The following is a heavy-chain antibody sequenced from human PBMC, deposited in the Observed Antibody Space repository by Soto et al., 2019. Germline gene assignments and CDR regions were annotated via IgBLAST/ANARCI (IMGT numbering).Heavy chain of an antibody. J-gene: IGHJ5*02. CDR2: IYDDGSA. V-gene: IGHV4-59*01. Sequence: SATLSLTCTVSGSYISSSYWSWLRQPQGKGLEWLAYIYDDGSANYNPSLKSRATISLDMSKNQFSLKLTSVTAADTAVYYCARDKYCSGGSCRKNWFDPWGQGTLVTVS. CDR1: GSYISSSY. D-gene: IGHD2-15*01. CDR3: ARDKYCSGGSCRKNWFDP.